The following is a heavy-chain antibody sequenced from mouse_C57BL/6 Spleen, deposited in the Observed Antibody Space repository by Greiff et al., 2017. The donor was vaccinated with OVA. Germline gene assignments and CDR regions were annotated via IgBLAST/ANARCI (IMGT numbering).Heavy chain of an antibody. Sequence: EVKVEESGPGLVKPSQSLSLTCSVTGYSITSGYYWNWIRQFPGNKLEWMGYISYDGSNNYNPSLKNRISITRDTSKNQFFLKLNSVTTEDTATYYCARYDYGFDYWGQGTTLTVSS. CDR2: ISYDGSN. CDR3: ARYDYGFDY. D-gene: IGHD2-4*01. CDR1: GYSITSGYY. J-gene: IGHJ2*01. V-gene: IGHV3-6*01.